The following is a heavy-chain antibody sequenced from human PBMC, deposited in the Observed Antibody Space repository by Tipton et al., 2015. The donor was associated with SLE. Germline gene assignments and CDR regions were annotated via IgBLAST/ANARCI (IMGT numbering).Heavy chain of an antibody. CDR3: ARRYMVRVDAFDI. V-gene: IGHV4-34*01. J-gene: IGHJ3*02. CDR1: GGSFSGYY. CDR2: INHSGST. D-gene: IGHD3-10*01. Sequence: TLSLTCAVYGGSFSGYYWSWIRQPPGKGLEWIGEINHSGSTNYNPSLKSRVTISVDTSKYQFSLKLSSVTAADTAVYYCARRYMVRVDAFDIWGQGTMVTVSS.